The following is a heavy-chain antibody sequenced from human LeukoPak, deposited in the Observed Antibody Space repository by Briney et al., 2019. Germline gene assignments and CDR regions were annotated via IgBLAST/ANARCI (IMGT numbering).Heavy chain of an antibody. CDR1: GYTFTSYY. CDR3: AREDLYSSASDNWFDP. CDR2: INPSGGST. J-gene: IGHJ5*02. Sequence: VASVKVSCKASGYTFTSYYMHWVRQAPGQGLEWMGIINPSGGSTSYAQKFQGRVTMTRDRSASTAYMELSSLRSDDTAVYYCAREDLYSSASDNWFDPWGQGTLVTVSS. V-gene: IGHV1-46*01. D-gene: IGHD6-6*01.